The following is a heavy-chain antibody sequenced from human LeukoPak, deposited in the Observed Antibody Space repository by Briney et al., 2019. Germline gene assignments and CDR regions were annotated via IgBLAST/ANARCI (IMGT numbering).Heavy chain of an antibody. V-gene: IGHV1-46*01. Sequence: ASVKVSCKASGYTFTSCYMHWVRQAPGQGLEWMGIINPSGGSTSYAQKFQGRVTMTRDTSTSTVYMELSSLRSEDTAVYYCARTGSYYDILTGSQNYYGMDVWGQGTTVTVSS. CDR1: GYTFTSCY. CDR3: ARTGSYYDILTGSQNYYGMDV. J-gene: IGHJ6*02. D-gene: IGHD3-9*01. CDR2: INPSGGST.